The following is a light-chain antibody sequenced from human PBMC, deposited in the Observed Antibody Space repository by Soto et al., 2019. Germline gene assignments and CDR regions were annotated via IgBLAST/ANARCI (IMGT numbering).Light chain of an antibody. CDR1: QHIGGY. CDR3: QQSYSFPLS. J-gene: IGKJ4*01. CDR2: TKS. Sequence: DIQMPQSPSSLSASVGDRVTITCRARQHIGGYVNWYQKKSGKAPNILIYTKSVLQTGVSSRFSGSASGPDFTHTISYLPHEDFATYYCQQSYSFPLSFGGGTKVEVK. V-gene: IGKV1-39*01.